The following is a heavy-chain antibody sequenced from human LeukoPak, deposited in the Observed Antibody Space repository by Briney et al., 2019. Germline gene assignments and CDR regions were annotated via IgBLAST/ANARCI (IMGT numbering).Heavy chain of an antibody. CDR1: GGSISSYY. Sequence: PSETLSLTCTVSGGSISSYYWSWIRQPPGKGLEWIGRIYTSGSTNYNPSLKSRVTISVDTSKNQFSLKLSSVTAADTAVYYCAGGYSGYDFGAFDIWGQGTMVTVSS. CDR3: AGGYSGYDFGAFDI. J-gene: IGHJ3*02. D-gene: IGHD5-12*01. CDR2: IYTSGST. V-gene: IGHV4-4*08.